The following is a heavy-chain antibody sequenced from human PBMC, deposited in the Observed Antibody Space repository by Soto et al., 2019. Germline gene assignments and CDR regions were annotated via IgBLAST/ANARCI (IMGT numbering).Heavy chain of an antibody. Sequence: QVQLVQSGAEVKKPGASVKVSCKASGYTFTSYYMHWVRQAPGQGLEWMGIINPSGGSPTYAQKFQGRVTMTRDTATSTVYLEPSSLRSEDTAVYYCARDRLGGNSLDYWGQGTLVTVSS. J-gene: IGHJ4*02. V-gene: IGHV1-46*01. D-gene: IGHD1-1*01. CDR2: INPSGGSP. CDR3: ARDRLGGNSLDY. CDR1: GYTFTSYY.